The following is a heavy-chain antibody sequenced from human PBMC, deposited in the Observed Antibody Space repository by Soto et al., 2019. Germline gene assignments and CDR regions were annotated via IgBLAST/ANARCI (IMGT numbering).Heavy chain of an antibody. CDR2: ISGSGGRT. CDR1: GFTFSSYA. CDR3: AKDHGDYPWWQNYYYYYMDV. D-gene: IGHD4-17*01. J-gene: IGHJ6*03. V-gene: IGHV3-23*01. Sequence: PGGSLRLSCAASGFTFSSYAMSWVRQAPGKGLEWVSAISGSGGRTYYADSVKGRFTISRDNSKNTLYLQMNSLRAEDTAVYYCAKDHGDYPWWQNYYYYYMDVWGKGTTVTVSS.